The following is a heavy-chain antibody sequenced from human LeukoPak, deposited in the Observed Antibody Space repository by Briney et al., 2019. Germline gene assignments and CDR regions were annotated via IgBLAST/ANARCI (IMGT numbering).Heavy chain of an antibody. J-gene: IGHJ3*02. CDR1: GYTFTDYH. Sequence: AASVKVSCKASGYTFTDYHMHWMRQAPGKGLECMGWINPNSGGTNYAQKFQGRITMSRDTSISTAYMELSRLRSDDTAVYYCARELGRNAFDIWGQGTMVTVSS. V-gene: IGHV1-2*02. CDR3: ARELGRNAFDI. CDR2: INPNSGGT. D-gene: IGHD7-27*01.